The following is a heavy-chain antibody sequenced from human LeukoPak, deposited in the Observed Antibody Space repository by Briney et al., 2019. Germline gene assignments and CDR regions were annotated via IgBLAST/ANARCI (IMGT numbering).Heavy chain of an antibody. CDR1: GGSIRSYY. CDR3: ATSGATTATTWGGNWFDP. CDR2: IYYSGVT. D-gene: IGHD4-17*01. V-gene: IGHV4-59*01. Sequence: SETLSLTCTVSGGSIRSYYWSWIRQPPGKGLEWIGYIYYSGVTNYNPSLKSRVTFSVDTSKSQFSLKLSSVTAADTAVYYCATSGATTATTWGGNWFDPWGQGALVPSPQ. J-gene: IGHJ5*02.